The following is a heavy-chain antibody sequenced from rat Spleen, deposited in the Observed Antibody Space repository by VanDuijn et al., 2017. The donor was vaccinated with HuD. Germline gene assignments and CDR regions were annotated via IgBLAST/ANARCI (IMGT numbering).Heavy chain of an antibody. J-gene: IGHJ2*01. V-gene: IGHV5-29*01. CDR1: GFTFSDYG. D-gene: IGHD1-9*01. CDR2: ITYDGSST. Sequence: EVQLVESGGGLVQPGRSLKLSCAASGFTFSDYGMAWVRQAPTKGLEWVAIITYDGSSTYYRDSVKGRFTISTDNAKSTLSLQMDSLRSEDTATYYCARRHYGYTDYFDYWGQGVMVTVSS. CDR3: ARRHYGYTDYFDY.